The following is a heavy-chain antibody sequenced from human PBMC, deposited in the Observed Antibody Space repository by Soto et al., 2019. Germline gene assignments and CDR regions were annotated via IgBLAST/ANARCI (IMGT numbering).Heavy chain of an antibody. CDR1: GGTFSSYA. CDR3: ARDYGITMVRGVIRAFDI. V-gene: IGHV1-69*01. J-gene: IGHJ3*02. CDR2: IIPIFGTA. D-gene: IGHD3-10*01. Sequence: QVQLVQSGAEVKKPGSSVKVSCKASGGTFSSYAISWVRQAPGQGLEWMGGIIPIFGTANYAQKFQGRVTITADESTSTGYMELSSLRSEDKAVYYCARDYGITMVRGVIRAFDIWGQGTMVTVSS.